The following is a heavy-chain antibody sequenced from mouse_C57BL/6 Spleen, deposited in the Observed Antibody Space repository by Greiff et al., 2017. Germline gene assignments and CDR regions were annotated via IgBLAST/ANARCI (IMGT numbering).Heavy chain of an antibody. V-gene: IGHV1-15*01. Sequence: QVQLQQSGAELVRPGASVTLSCKASGYTFTDYEMHWVKQTPVHGLEWIGAIDPETGGTAYNQKFKGKAILTAAKASSTAYMELRSLTSEDAAVYYCTRPYYPTTGGWFAYWGQGTLVTVSA. J-gene: IGHJ3*01. CDR2: IDPETGGT. CDR1: GYTFTDYE. CDR3: TRPYYPTTGGWFAY. D-gene: IGHD1-1*01.